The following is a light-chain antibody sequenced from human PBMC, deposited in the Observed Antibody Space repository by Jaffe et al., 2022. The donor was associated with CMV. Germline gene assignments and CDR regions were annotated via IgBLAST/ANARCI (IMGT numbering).Light chain of an antibody. CDR3: QQYVTSPGFT. CDR2: GTS. Sequence: EIVLTQSPGTLSLSPGERATLSCRASQSISSSFLAWYQQKPGQAPRLLIYGTSRRASGIPDRFSGSGSGTDFTLTISRLEPEDFAVYYCQQYVTSPGFTFGPGTKVDIK. CDR1: QSISSSF. V-gene: IGKV3-20*01. J-gene: IGKJ3*01.